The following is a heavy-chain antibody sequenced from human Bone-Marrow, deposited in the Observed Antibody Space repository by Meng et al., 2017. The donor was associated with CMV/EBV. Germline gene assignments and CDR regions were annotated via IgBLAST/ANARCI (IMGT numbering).Heavy chain of an antibody. CDR1: GGSFSGYY. Sequence: SETLSLTCAVYGGSFSGYYWSWIRQPPGKGLEWIGEINHSGSTNYNPSLKSRVTISVDTSKNQFSLKLSSVTAADTAVYYCARDQGPYYYDSSGYPPDAFDIWGQGTMVTVSS. J-gene: IGHJ3*02. CDR3: ARDQGPYYYDSSGYPPDAFDI. V-gene: IGHV4-34*01. D-gene: IGHD3-22*01. CDR2: INHSGST.